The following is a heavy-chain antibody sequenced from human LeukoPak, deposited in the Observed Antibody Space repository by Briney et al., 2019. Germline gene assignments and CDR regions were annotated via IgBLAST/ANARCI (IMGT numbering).Heavy chain of an antibody. CDR1: GGSFSGHY. CDR3: ASDISPAGDY. Sequence: KPSETLSLTCAVYGGSFSGHYWSWIRQPPGKGLEWIGEINHSGSTNYNPSLKSRVTISVDTSKNQFSLKLTSVTAVDTAVYYCASDISPAGDYWGQGTLVTVSS. CDR2: INHSGST. V-gene: IGHV4-34*01. J-gene: IGHJ4*02. D-gene: IGHD6-13*01.